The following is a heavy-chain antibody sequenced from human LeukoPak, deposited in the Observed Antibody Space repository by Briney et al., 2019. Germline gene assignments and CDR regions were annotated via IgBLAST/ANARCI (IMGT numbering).Heavy chain of an antibody. CDR2: INWNGGST. CDR1: GFTFDDYG. Sequence: PGGSLRLSCAASGFTFDDYGMSWVRQAPGKGLEWVSGINWNGGSTGYADSVKGRFTISRDNAKNSLYLQLNSLRAEDTALYHCARLVVRGVTPTLTPSPSDYWGQGTLVTVSS. D-gene: IGHD3-10*01. V-gene: IGHV3-20*01. J-gene: IGHJ4*02. CDR3: ARLVVRGVTPTLTPSPSDY.